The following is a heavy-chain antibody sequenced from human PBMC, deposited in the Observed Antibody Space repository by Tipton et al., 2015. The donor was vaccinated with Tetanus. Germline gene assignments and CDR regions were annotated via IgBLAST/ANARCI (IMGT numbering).Heavy chain of an antibody. CDR1: GGSISSGGYY. Sequence: TLSLTCTVSGGSISSGGYYWSWIRQHPGKGLEWIGYIYYSGSTYYNPTLKSRVTISVDTSKNQFSLKMSSVTASDTAVYYCARGVRPRRTHAVEYFFDYWGHVALVTVSS. D-gene: IGHD5/OR15-5a*01. CDR2: IYYSGST. J-gene: IGHJ4*01. V-gene: IGHV4-31*03. CDR3: ARGVRPRRTHAVEYFFDY.